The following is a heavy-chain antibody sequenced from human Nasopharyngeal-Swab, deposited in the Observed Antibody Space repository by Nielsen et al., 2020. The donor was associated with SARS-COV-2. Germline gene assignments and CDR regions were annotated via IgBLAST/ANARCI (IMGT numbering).Heavy chain of an antibody. CDR2: IIPIFGTA. Sequence: SVKVSCKASGGTFSSYAISWVRQAPGQGLDWMGGIIPIFGTANYAQKFQDRVTITADESTSTAYMELSSLRSEDTAVYYCSRVDTWKYCSSTRCYGGHLDYWGQGTLVTVSS. D-gene: IGHD2-2*01. CDR1: GGTFSSYA. V-gene: IGHV1-69*13. CDR3: SRVDTWKYCSSTRCYGGHLDY. J-gene: IGHJ4*02.